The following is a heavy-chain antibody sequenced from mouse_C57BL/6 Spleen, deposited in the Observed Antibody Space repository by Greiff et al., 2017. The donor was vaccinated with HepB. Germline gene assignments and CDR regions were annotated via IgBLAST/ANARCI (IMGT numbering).Heavy chain of an antibody. D-gene: IGHD2-3*01. CDR3: ARGWLLAWFAY. Sequence: EVMLVESGGGLVKPGGSLKLSCAASGFTFSDYGMHWVRQAPEKGLEWVAYISSGSSTIYYADTVKGRFTISRDNAKNTLFLQMTSLRSEDTAMYDCARGWLLAWFAYWGQRTLVTVSA. V-gene: IGHV5-17*01. CDR2: ISSGSSTI. CDR1: GFTFSDYG. J-gene: IGHJ3*01.